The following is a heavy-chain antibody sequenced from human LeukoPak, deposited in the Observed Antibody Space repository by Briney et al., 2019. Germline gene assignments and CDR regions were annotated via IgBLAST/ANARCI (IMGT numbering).Heavy chain of an antibody. CDR3: ARTVRWLLSPHYGMDV. J-gene: IGHJ6*02. CDR2: IYYSGNT. V-gene: IGHV4-59*01. D-gene: IGHD3-3*01. CDR1: GGSISSYY. Sequence: SETLSLTCNISGGSISSYYWSWIRQPPGKGLEWIGYIYYSGNTNYNPSLKSRVTISVDTSKNQFSLNLTSVTAADTAVYYCARTVRWLLSPHYGMDVWGQGTTVIVSS.